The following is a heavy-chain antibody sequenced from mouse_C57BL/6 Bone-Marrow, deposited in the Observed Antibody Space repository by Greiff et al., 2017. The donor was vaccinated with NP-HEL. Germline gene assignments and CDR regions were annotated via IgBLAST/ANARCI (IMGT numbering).Heavy chain of an antibody. CDR2: INPYNGDT. J-gene: IGHJ2*01. CDR1: GYSFTGYF. V-gene: IGHV1-20*01. D-gene: IGHD2-13*01. CDR3: ARSVRGYFDY. Sequence: VQLQQSGPELVKPGDSVKISCKASGYSFTGYFMNWVMQSHGKSLEWIGRINPYNGDTFYNKKFKGKATLTVDKSSSTAHMELRSLTSEDSEVDYCARSVRGYFDYWGQGTTLTVSS.